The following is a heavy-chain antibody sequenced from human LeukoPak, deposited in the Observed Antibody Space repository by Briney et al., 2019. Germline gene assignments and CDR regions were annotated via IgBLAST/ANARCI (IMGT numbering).Heavy chain of an antibody. J-gene: IGHJ4*02. Sequence: SETLSLTCTVSGGSISSYYWSWIRQPPGKGLEWIGYIYYSGSTNYNPSLKSRVTISVDTSKNQFSLKLSSVTAADTAVYYCAATYYYDSSGYYGHYYFDYWGQGTLVTVSS. CDR2: IYYSGST. CDR3: AATYYYDSSGYYGHYYFDY. V-gene: IGHV4-59*01. CDR1: GGSISSYY. D-gene: IGHD3-22*01.